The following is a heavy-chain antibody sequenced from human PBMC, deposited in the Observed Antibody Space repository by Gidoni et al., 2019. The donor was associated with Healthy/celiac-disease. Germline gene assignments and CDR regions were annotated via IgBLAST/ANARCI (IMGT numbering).Heavy chain of an antibody. CDR1: GFTASSHY. Sequence: EVQLVESVGGLVQPGGSRRLSCSASGFTASSHYMSWVRQAPGNRLEWVSVIYGGGSTYYADSVKGRFTISRHNSKNALYLQMNSLRAEDTAVYYCARETYYYDSSGYLGAFDIWGQGTMVTVSS. CDR2: IYGGGST. V-gene: IGHV3-53*04. D-gene: IGHD3-22*01. J-gene: IGHJ3*02. CDR3: ARETYYYDSSGYLGAFDI.